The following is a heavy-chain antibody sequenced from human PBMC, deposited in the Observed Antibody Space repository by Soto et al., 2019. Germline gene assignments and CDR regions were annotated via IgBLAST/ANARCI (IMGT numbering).Heavy chain of an antibody. CDR1: AGYTSSSNW. D-gene: IGHD3-3*01. CDR2: IYHSGST. CDR3: ARSRILTSPYYDFWSGPYGMDV. J-gene: IGHJ6*02. V-gene: IGHV4-4*02. Sequence: SENLSLTCAVSAGYTSSSNWWSWVRQPPGKGLEWIGEIYHSGSTNYNPSLKSRVTISVDKSKNQFSLKLSSVTGADTAVYYCARSRILTSPYYDFWSGPYGMDVWGQGTTVTVSS.